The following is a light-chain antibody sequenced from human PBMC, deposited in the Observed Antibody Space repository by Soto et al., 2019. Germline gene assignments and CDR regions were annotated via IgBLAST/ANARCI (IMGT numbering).Light chain of an antibody. CDR2: IAS. J-gene: IGKJ5*01. CDR3: QQFNSYPIT. Sequence: DIPLTQSPSFLSASVGDRVTITCRASEDISSFLSWYQQKPGKIPKLLISIASTLQSGVPSRFSGSGSGTECTLTISGLQPEDFATYYCQQFNSYPITFGQGTRLDI. CDR1: EDISSF. V-gene: IGKV1-9*01.